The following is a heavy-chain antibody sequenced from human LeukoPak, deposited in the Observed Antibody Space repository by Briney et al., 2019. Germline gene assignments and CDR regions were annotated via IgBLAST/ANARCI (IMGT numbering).Heavy chain of an antibody. Sequence: ASVKVSCKASRYTFTSYDINWVRQATGQGLEWMGWMNPNSGNTGYAQKFQGRVTITRNNSISTAYMDLSSLTSDDTAGYYCARAYSSGWFYFDYWGQGTLVTVSS. D-gene: IGHD6-19*01. V-gene: IGHV1-8*03. J-gene: IGHJ4*02. CDR1: RYTFTSYD. CDR3: ARAYSSGWFYFDY. CDR2: MNPNSGNT.